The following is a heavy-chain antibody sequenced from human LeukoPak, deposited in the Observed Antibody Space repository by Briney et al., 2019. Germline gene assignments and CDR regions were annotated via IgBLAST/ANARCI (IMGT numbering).Heavy chain of an antibody. Sequence: SETLSLTCTVSGGSISSSSDYGGWIRQPSGKGLEWIGSIFYSGTTYYNPSLKSRVTISLDTSKTHFSLNLNFVTAADTAVYYCARKVGYSGGNYFDYWGQGALVTVSS. CDR1: GGSISSSSDY. J-gene: IGHJ4*02. CDR2: IFYSGTT. D-gene: IGHD4-23*01. V-gene: IGHV4-39*02. CDR3: ARKVGYSGGNYFDY.